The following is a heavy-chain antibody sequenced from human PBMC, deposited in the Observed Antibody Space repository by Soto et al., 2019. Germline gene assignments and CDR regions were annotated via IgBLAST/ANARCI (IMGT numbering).Heavy chain of an antibody. Sequence: QVQLQESGPGLVKPSQTLSLTCTVSGGSISSGGYYWSWIRQHPGKGLEWVGYIYYSGSTYNNPSLRSRVTISVDTSKNQFSLKLTSVTAADTAVYYCARDREGRDGYNCGFDYWGQGTLVTVSS. J-gene: IGHJ4*02. CDR1: GGSISSGGYY. CDR3: ARDREGRDGYNCGFDY. D-gene: IGHD5-12*01. V-gene: IGHV4-31*03. CDR2: IYYSGST.